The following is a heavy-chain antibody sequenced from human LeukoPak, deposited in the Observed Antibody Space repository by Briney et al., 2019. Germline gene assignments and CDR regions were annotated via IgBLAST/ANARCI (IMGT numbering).Heavy chain of an antibody. V-gene: IGHV3-30*04. CDR1: GFTFSSYA. CDR3: ARVWGCSSTSCYEGTFVY. D-gene: IGHD2-2*01. CDR2: ISYDGSNK. Sequence: GRSLRLSCAASGFTFSSYAMHWVRQAPGKGLEWVAVISYDGSNKYYADSVKGRFTISRDNSKNTLYLQMNSLRAEDTAVYYCARVWGCSSTSCYEGTFVYWGQGTLVTVSS. J-gene: IGHJ4*02.